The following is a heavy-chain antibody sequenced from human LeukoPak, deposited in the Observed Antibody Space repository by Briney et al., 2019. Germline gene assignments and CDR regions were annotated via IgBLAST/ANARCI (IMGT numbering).Heavy chain of an antibody. CDR1: GYTFTGYY. J-gene: IGHJ4*02. CDR2: INPNSGGT. CDR3: ARVRGTAYCGGDCYPEPFDY. V-gene: IGHV1-2*02. D-gene: IGHD2-21*02. Sequence: ASVKVSCKASGYTFTGYYMHWVRQAPGQGLEWTGWINPNSGGTNYAQKFQGRVTMTRDTSISTAYMELSRLRSDDTAVYYCARVRGTAYCGGDCYPEPFDYWGQGTLVTVSS.